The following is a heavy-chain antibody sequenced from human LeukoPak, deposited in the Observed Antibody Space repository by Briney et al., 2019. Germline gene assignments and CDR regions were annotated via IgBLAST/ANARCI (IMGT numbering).Heavy chain of an antibody. CDR2: IYYSGST. CDR1: GGSISSSSYY. J-gene: IGHJ5*02. D-gene: IGHD2-2*01. V-gene: IGHV4-39*07. Sequence: SETLSLTCTVSGGSISSSSYYWGWIRQPPGKGLEWIGSIYYSGSTYYNPSLKSRVTISVDTSKNQFSLKLSSVTAADTAVYYCARGSKEPIVVVPAAKFWFDPWGQGTLVTVSS. CDR3: ARGSKEPIVVVPAAKFWFDP.